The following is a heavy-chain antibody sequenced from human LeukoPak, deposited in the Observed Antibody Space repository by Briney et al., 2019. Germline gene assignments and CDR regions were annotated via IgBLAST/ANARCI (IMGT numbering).Heavy chain of an antibody. J-gene: IGHJ3*02. CDR3: AKDTDAFDI. CDR2: ISDSGGGT. CDR1: GITLSNYG. V-gene: IGHV3-23*01. Sequence: GGSLRLSCAVSGITLSNYGMSWVRQAPGKGLEWVAGISDSGGGTNYADSVKGRFTISRDNSKNTLYLQMNSLRAEDTAVYYCAKDTDAFDIWGQGTMVTVSS.